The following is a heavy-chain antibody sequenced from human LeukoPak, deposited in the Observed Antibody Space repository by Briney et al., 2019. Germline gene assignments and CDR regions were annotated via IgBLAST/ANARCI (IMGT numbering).Heavy chain of an antibody. J-gene: IGHJ5*02. CDR2: IYYSGST. V-gene: IGHV4-39*01. CDR3: ARPIAVAGTGGFDP. D-gene: IGHD6-19*01. CDR1: GGSISSSSYY. Sequence: SETLSLICTVSGGSISSSSYYWGWIRQPPGKGLGWIGSIYYSGSTYYNPSLKSRVTISVDTSKNQFSLKLSSVTAADTAVYYCARPIAVAGTGGFDPWGQGTLVTVSS.